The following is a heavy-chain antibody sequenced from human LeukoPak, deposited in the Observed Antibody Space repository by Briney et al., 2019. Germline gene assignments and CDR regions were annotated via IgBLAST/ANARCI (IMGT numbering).Heavy chain of an antibody. Sequence: SQTLSLTCSVSTRSLSNYYWRWVRHPAGKGLEWIGRTYPRGSTNYKTTLKGQVTMSIDKSKNQSSLKLSSVAAATPAVYYFGGEREGIVIVPPARGAFDTWGQGTMVTVSS. CDR3: GGEREGIVIVPPARGAFDT. CDR1: TRSLSNYY. V-gene: IGHV4-4*07. D-gene: IGHD2-2*01. CDR2: TYPRGST. J-gene: IGHJ3*02.